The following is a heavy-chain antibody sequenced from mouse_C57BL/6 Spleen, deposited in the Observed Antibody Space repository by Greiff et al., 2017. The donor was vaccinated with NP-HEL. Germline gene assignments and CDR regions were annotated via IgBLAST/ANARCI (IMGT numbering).Heavy chain of an antibody. CDR3: TTTFYAMDY. CDR1: GFNITDDY. V-gene: IGHV14-4*01. Sequence: EVQLQQSGAELVRPGASVKLSCTASGFNITDDYMHWVKQRPEQGLEWIGWIDPENGDTEYASKFQGKATITADTSSNTAYLQLSSLTSEDTAVYYCTTTFYAMDYWGQGTSVTVSS. J-gene: IGHJ4*01. CDR2: IDPENGDT.